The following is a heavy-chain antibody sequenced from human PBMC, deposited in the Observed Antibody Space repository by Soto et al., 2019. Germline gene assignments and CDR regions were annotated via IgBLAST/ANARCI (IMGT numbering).Heavy chain of an antibody. CDR1: GGSISSYY. CDR2: IYYSGST. CDR3: ARDGDSSGYPFYFDY. D-gene: IGHD3-22*01. V-gene: IGHV4-59*01. Sequence: SETLSLTCTVSGGSISSYYWSWIRQPPGKGLEWIGYIYYSGSTNYNPSLKSRVTISVDTSKNQFSLKLSSVTAADTAVYYCARDGDSSGYPFYFDYWGQGTLVTVS. J-gene: IGHJ4*02.